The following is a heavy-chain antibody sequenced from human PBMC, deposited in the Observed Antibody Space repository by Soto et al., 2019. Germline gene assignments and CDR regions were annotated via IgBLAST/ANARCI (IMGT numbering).Heavy chain of an antibody. CDR1: GFNFSNHW. CDR2: IWNHGNAD. J-gene: IGHJ4*02. V-gene: IGHV3-33*08. CDR3: TRAAIKGELLDY. D-gene: IGHD1-26*01. Sequence: PGGSLRLSCAASGFNFSNHWMHWVRQAPGKGLEWVALIWNHGNADSYADFVKGRFSISRDNSKNTVFLQMSSLRAEDTGVYYCTRAAIKGELLDYWGQGTQVTSPQ.